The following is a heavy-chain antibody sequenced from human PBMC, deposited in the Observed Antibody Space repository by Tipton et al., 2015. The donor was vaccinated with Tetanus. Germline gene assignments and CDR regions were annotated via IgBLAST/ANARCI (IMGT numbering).Heavy chain of an antibody. CDR2: ISSSGST. Sequence: TLSLTCTVSGGSIISADHYWSWIRQPPGKGLEWLAYISSSGSTNSNYSLKSRITISRDTSKNQFSLRLSSVTAADTAVYFCARHPPPDSYGSGSYLDYWGQGTPVTVSS. V-gene: IGHV4-61*08. CDR1: GGSIISADHY. CDR3: ARHPPPDSYGSGSYLDY. J-gene: IGHJ4*02. D-gene: IGHD3-10*01.